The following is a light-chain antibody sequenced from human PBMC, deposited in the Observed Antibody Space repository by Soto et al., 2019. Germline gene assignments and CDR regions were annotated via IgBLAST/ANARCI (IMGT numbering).Light chain of an antibody. V-gene: IGKV3-20*01. CDR1: QSVSSSY. CDR3: QQYGSSPPIT. J-gene: IGKJ5*01. Sequence: EIVLTQSPGILSLSPGERATLSCRASQSVSSSYLAWYQQKSGQAPRLLIYGASSRATGIPDRFSGSGSGTDFTLTTSRLEPEDFAVYYCQQYGSSPPITFGQGTRLEIK. CDR2: GAS.